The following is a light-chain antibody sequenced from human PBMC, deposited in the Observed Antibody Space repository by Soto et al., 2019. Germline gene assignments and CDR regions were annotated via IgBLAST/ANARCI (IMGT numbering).Light chain of an antibody. J-gene: IGLJ3*02. CDR1: SSDVGNCNC. Sequence: QSALTQPASVSGSPGHSITISCTGASSDVGNCNCVSWYQQHPGKAPKLMIYEVSNRPSGVSDRFSGSKAGNTASLTISGLQAEDEADYYCSSFTTSSTWVFGGGTKLTVL. CDR2: EVS. CDR3: SSFTTSSTWV. V-gene: IGLV2-14*01.